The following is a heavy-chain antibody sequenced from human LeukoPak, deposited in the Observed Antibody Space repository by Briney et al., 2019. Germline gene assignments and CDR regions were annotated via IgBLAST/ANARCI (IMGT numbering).Heavy chain of an antibody. Sequence: GESLKISCKGSGYSFTSYWIGWVRQMPGKGLEWMGIIYPGDPDTRYSPSFQGQVTISADKSISTAYLQWSSLKASDTAIYYCARGSSGYSIYFDYWGQGTLVTVSS. J-gene: IGHJ4*02. CDR2: IYPGDPDT. V-gene: IGHV5-51*01. D-gene: IGHD3-22*01. CDR1: GYSFTSYW. CDR3: ARGSSGYSIYFDY.